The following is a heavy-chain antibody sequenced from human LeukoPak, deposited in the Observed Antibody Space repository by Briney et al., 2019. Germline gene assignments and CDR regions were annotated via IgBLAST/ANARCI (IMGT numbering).Heavy chain of an antibody. CDR1: GGSISSYY. V-gene: IGHV4-59*01. CDR3: ARTGRRGYFDL. Sequence: SETLSFTCTVSGGSISSYYWSWIRQPPGKGLEWIGYIYYSGSTNYNPSLKSRVTISVDTSKNQFSLKLSSVTAADTAVYYCARTGRRGYFDLWGRGSLVTVSS. CDR2: IYYSGST. D-gene: IGHD1-14*01. J-gene: IGHJ2*01.